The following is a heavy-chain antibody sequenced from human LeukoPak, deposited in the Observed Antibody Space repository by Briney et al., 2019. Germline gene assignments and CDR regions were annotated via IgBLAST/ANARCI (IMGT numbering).Heavy chain of an antibody. V-gene: IGHV4-59*01. CDR3: ARVLDLSKRGLDAFDI. CDR2: VYYSGST. CDR1: GGSISSYF. D-gene: IGHD3-16*01. J-gene: IGHJ3*02. Sequence: SESLSLTCTVSGGSISSYFWSWIRQPPGKGLEWIGYVYYSGSTNYNPSLKSRVTISVDTSKKQFSLKLSSATAADTAVYYCARVLDLSKRGLDAFDIWGQGTMVTVSS.